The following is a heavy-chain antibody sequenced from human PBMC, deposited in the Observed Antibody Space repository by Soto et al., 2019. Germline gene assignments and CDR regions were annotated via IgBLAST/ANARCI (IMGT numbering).Heavy chain of an antibody. V-gene: IGHV3-11*01. CDR2: ISSSGSTI. J-gene: IGHJ3*02. CDR3: AVGYCSGGSCYEAFDI. CDR1: GFTFSDYY. D-gene: IGHD2-15*01. Sequence: GGSLRLSCAASGFTFSDYYMSWIRQAPGKGLEWVSYISSSGSTIYYADSVKGRFTISRDNAKNSLYLQMNSLRAEDTAVYYCAVGYCSGGSCYEAFDIWGQGTMVTVSS.